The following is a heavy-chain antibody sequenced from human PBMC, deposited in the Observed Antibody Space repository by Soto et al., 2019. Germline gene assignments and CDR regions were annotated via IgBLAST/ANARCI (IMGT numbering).Heavy chain of an antibody. D-gene: IGHD1-1*01. CDR2: IYPGDSDT. J-gene: IGHJ4*02. V-gene: IGHV5-51*01. CDR3: ARHSYWNRPFDY. Sequence: GESLKISGNGSGYSFTSYCIGLVLQMPGKGLEWMWIIYPGDSDTRYSPSFQGQVTISADKSISSAYLQWSSLKASDTAMYYCARHSYWNRPFDYCGQGTLVTVSS. CDR1: GYSFTSYC.